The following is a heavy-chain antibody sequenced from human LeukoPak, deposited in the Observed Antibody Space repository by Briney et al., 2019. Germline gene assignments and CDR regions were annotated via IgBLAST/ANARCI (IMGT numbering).Heavy chain of an antibody. J-gene: IGHJ4*02. CDR1: GFTFSSYG. Sequence: GGSLRLPCAASGFTFSSYGMHWVRQAPGKGLEWVAFIRYDGSNKYYADSVKGRFTISRDNSKNTLYLQMNSLRAEDTAVYYCAKDIVVVPAATGDYWGQGTLVTVSS. D-gene: IGHD2-2*01. CDR2: IRYDGSNK. CDR3: AKDIVVVPAATGDY. V-gene: IGHV3-30*02.